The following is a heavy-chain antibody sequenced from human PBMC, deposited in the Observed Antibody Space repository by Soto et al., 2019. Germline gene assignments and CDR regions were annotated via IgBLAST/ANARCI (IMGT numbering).Heavy chain of an antibody. CDR1: GGSFSGYY. CDR3: AGARVGIAAARRYYFDY. D-gene: IGHD6-13*01. CDR2: INHSGST. J-gene: IGHJ4*02. V-gene: IGHV4-34*01. Sequence: SETLSLTCAVYGGSFSGYYWSWIRQPPGKGLEWIGEINHSGSTNYNPSLKSRVTISVDTSKNQFSLKLSSVTAADTAVYYCAGARVGIAAARRYYFDYWGQGTLVTVSS.